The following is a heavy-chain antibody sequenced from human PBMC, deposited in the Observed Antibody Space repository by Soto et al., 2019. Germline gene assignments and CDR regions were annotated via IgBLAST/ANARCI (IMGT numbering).Heavy chain of an antibody. V-gene: IGHV4-30-4*01. J-gene: IGHJ5*02. CDR1: GASLSSGEHY. Sequence: PSETLSLTCSVSGASLSSGEHYWNWIRQPPGKGLEWIGYIYFDGNAYYHPSLKSRVTISMDMSKNQFSLRMTSVTAADTAVYYCASPSLDFDMCPWGHGTLVTVSS. CDR2: IYFDGNA. CDR3: ASPSLDFDMCP. D-gene: IGHD3-9*01.